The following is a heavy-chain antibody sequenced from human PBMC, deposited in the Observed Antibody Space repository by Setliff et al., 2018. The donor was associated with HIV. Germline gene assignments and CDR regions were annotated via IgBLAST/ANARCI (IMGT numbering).Heavy chain of an antibody. V-gene: IGHV3-49*04. CDR1: GFTFSNAR. Sequence: AGGSLRLSCAASGFTFSNARMSWVRQAPGKGLEWLGFIRSRAYGATTEYAASVKGRFTISRDDSKSIAYLQMNSLKTEDTAVYYCTRDLGGPFDYWGQGTLVTVSS. CDR2: IRSRAYGATT. D-gene: IGHD3-16*01. J-gene: IGHJ4*02. CDR3: TRDLGGPFDY.